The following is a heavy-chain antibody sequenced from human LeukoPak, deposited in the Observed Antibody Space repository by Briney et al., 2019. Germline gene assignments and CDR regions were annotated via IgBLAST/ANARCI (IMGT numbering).Heavy chain of an antibody. CDR2: INWNGGST. CDR3: ASAGLTYGSGSYFVY. J-gene: IGHJ4*02. V-gene: IGHV3-20*03. D-gene: IGHD3-10*01. Sequence: WVRQAPGKGLEWVSGINWNGGSTGYADSVKGRFTISRDNAKNSLYLQMNSLRAEDTALYYCASAGLTYGSGSYFVYWGQGTLVTVSS.